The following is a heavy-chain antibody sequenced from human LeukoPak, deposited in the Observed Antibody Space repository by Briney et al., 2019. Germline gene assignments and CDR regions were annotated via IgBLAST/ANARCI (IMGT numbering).Heavy chain of an antibody. CDR2: IYYSGST. V-gene: IGHV4-61*08. CDR3: ARAQYCSGGSCYKD. J-gene: IGHJ4*02. Sequence: SETLSLTCTVSGGSISSGGYYWRWIRQPPGKGLEWIGYIYYSGSTNYNPSLKSRVTISVDTSKNQFSLKLSSVTAADTAVYYCARAQYCSGGSCYKDWGQGTLVTVSS. D-gene: IGHD2-15*01. CDR1: GGSISSGGYY.